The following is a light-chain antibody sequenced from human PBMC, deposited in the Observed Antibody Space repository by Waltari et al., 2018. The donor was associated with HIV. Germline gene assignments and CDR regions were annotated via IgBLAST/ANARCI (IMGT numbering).Light chain of an antibody. CDR1: TAAVPSGHY. J-gene: IGLJ3*02. Sequence: QAVVTQEPSLTVSPGGPVPLTRGPSTAAVPSGHYPYWFQQKPGQAPRKLIFDTSNKHSWPPARFSGSLLGGKAALTLSGAQPEDEAEYYCLLSYSGTRPWVFGVGTKLTVL. V-gene: IGLV7-46*01. CDR3: LLSYSGTRPWV. CDR2: DTS.